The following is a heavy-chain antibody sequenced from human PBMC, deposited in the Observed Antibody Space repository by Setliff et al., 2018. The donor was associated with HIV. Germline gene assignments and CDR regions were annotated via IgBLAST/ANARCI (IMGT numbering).Heavy chain of an antibody. CDR3: ARGLEYYTSGTYSYYFDY. Sequence: PSETLSLTCTVSGASVTSHYWTWIRQPAGKGMEWIGRIYTTGSINYNPSLKSRVTMSIDTSKNHFSLNLTSVTVADTAVYYCARGLEYYTSGTYSYYFDYWGQGILVTVSS. J-gene: IGHJ4*02. CDR1: GASVTSHY. CDR2: IYTTGSI. D-gene: IGHD3-10*01. V-gene: IGHV4-4*07.